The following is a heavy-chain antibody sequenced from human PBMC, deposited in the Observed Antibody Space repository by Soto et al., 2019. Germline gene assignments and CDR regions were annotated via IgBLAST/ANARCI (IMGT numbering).Heavy chain of an antibody. CDR3: ARSLLEWLPKSYYFDY. CDR1: GFTVSSNY. D-gene: IGHD3-3*02. CDR2: IYSGGST. V-gene: IGHV3-66*01. Sequence: EVQLVESGGGLVQPGGSLRLSCAASGFTVSSNYMSWVRQAPGKGLEWVSVIYSGGSTYYADSVKGRFTISRDNSKNTLYLQMNSLRAEDTAVYYCARSLLEWLPKSYYFDYWGQGPLVTVSS. J-gene: IGHJ4*02.